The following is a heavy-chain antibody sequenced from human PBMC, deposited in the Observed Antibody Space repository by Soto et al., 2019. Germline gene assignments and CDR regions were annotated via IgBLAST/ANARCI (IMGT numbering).Heavy chain of an antibody. J-gene: IGHJ4*02. CDR3: ARAVRGSYYDY. V-gene: IGHV4-30-4*08. D-gene: IGHD1-26*01. CDR2: IYYSGST. Sequence: LTNTVSGGYIRGRGYHRSRIRQHPGKGLEWIGYIYYSGSTYYNPSLKSRVTISVDTSKNQFSLKLSSVTAADTAVYYCARAVRGSYYDYWGQGTLVTVSS. CDR1: GGYIRGRGYH.